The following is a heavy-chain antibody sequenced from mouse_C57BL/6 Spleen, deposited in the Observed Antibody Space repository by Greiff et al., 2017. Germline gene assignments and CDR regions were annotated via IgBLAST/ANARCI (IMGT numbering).Heavy chain of an antibody. D-gene: IGHD2-4*01. Sequence: QVQLKQSGAELVRPGASVKLSCKASGYTFTDYYINWVKQRPGQGLEWIARIYPGSGNTYYNEKFKGKATLTAEKSSSTAYMQLSSLTSEDSAVYFCAREDDYDGFAYWGQGTLVTVSA. CDR1: GYTFTDYY. J-gene: IGHJ3*01. V-gene: IGHV1-76*01. CDR2: IYPGSGNT. CDR3: AREDDYDGFAY.